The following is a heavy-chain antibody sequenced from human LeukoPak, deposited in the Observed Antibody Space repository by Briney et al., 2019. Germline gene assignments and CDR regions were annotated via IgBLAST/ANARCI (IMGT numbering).Heavy chain of an antibody. CDR3: ARHVVVPAPMVDP. V-gene: IGHV4-59*01. J-gene: IGHJ5*02. CDR2: IYNSGSA. CDR1: RGFISRYY. D-gene: IGHD2-2*01. Sequence: KASETLSLTCTVPRGFISRYYWSWIRQPPGKGLEWIGNIYNSGSANYNPSLKSRVTISVDTSKNQFSLKLTSVTAADTAVYYCARHVVVPAPMVDPWGQGTLGTVSS.